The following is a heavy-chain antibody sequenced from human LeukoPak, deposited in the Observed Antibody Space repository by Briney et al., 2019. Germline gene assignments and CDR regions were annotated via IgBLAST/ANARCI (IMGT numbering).Heavy chain of an antibody. Sequence: SETLSLTCTVSGGSISSYYWDWIRQPPGKGLEWIGYLYYSGSTNYNPSLKSRVTISVDTSKNQFSLKLSSVTAADTAVYYCATRYCSSTSCYGTDAFDIWGQGTMVTVSS. CDR2: LYYSGST. CDR1: GGSISSYY. CDR3: ATRYCSSTSCYGTDAFDI. J-gene: IGHJ3*02. D-gene: IGHD2-2*01. V-gene: IGHV4-59*08.